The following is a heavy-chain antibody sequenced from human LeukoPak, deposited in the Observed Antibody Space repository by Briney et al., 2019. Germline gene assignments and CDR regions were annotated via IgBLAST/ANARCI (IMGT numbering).Heavy chain of an antibody. CDR1: GASISSSSSY. V-gene: IGHV4-39*07. Sequence: PSETLSLTCTVSGASISSSSSYWGWIRQPPGKGLEWLGNIYSRGNTYYKPSLRSRVTISIDTSKNQFSLKLSSVTAADTAVYYCARRPYYYDSSGPFRPWGQGTLVTVSS. CDR2: IYSRGNT. D-gene: IGHD3-22*01. J-gene: IGHJ5*02. CDR3: ARRPYYYDSSGPFRP.